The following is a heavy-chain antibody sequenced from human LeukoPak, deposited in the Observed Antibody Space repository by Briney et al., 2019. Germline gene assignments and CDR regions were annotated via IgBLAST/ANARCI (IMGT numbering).Heavy chain of an antibody. CDR1: GGSISSGDYY. V-gene: IGHV4-30-4*01. Sequence: SETLSLTCTVSGGSISSGDYYWSWIRQPPGKGLEWVGHIYYSGSTYYNPSLKSRVTISIDTSKNQFSLKLTSVTAADTAVYYCARHHYDGSGLESRFDYWGQGSLVTVSS. D-gene: IGHD3-22*01. J-gene: IGHJ4*02. CDR3: ARHHYDGSGLESRFDY. CDR2: IYYSGST.